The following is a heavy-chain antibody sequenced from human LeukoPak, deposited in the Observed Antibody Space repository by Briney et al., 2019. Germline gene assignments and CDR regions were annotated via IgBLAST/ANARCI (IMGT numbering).Heavy chain of an antibody. V-gene: IGHV3-9*01. Sequence: GGSLRLSCAASGFTFDDYAMHWVRQAPGKGLEWVSGISWNSGSIGYADSVKGRFTISRDNAKNSLYLQMNNLRAEDTAVYYCARGLPTGDFDYWGQGTLVTVSS. CDR3: ARGLPTGDFDY. D-gene: IGHD1-1*01. CDR2: ISWNSGSI. J-gene: IGHJ4*02. CDR1: GFTFDDYA.